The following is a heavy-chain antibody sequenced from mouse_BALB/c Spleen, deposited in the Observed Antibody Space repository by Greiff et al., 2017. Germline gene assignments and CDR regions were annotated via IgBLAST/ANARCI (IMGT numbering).Heavy chain of an antibody. CDR3: TRSVGDDGWYIEV. Sequence: QVQLQQSGAELVKPGASVKLSCKASGYTFTSYYMYWVKQRPGQGLEWIGEINPSNGGTNFNEKFKSKATLTVDKSSSTAYMQLSSLTSEDSAVYCCTRSVGDDGWYIEVWGEGTTVTVSS. CDR1: GYTFTSYY. V-gene: IGHV1S81*02. CDR2: INPSNGGT. D-gene: IGHD2-2*01. J-gene: IGHJ1*01.